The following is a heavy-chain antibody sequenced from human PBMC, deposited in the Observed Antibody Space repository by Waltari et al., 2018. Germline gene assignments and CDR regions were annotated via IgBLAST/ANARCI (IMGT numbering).Heavy chain of an antibody. D-gene: IGHD2-15*01. Sequence: QVQLQQWGAGLLKPSETLSLTCAVYGGSFSGYYWSWIRQPPGKGLEWIGEINHSGSTNHTLSLKRRVTISVDTSKNQFSLKLSSVTAADTAVYYCARSKGVVVAASVRLKNWFDPWGQGTLVTISS. J-gene: IGHJ5*02. CDR1: GGSFSGYY. CDR2: INHSGST. CDR3: ARSKGVVVAASVRLKNWFDP. V-gene: IGHV4-34*01.